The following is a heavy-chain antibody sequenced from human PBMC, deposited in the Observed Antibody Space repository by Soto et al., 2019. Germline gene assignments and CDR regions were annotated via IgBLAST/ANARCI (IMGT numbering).Heavy chain of an antibody. D-gene: IGHD2-15*01. V-gene: IGHV3-15*07. CDR3: TTDSYIDMPIVRFDY. J-gene: IGHJ4*02. CDR1: GFTFSNAW. Sequence: PGGSLRLSCAASGFTFSNAWINWVRQAPGKGLEWVGRIKSKIDGGTTDFAAPVKARFAISRDDSKNIAYMQMNSLKIEDTAVYYCTTDSYIDMPIVRFDYWGQGTLVTVSS. CDR2: IKSKIDGGTT.